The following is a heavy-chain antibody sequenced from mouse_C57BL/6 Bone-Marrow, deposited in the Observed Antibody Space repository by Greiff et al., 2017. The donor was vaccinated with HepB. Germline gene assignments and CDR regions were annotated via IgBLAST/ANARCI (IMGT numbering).Heavy chain of an antibody. Sequence: QVHVKQPGAELVMPGASVKLSCKASGYTFTSYWMHWVKQRPGQGLEWIGEIDPSDSYTNYNQKFKGKSTLTVDKSSSTAYMQLSSLTSEDSAVYYCASHGYWGQGTTLTVSS. CDR3: ASHGY. V-gene: IGHV1-69*01. CDR2: IDPSDSYT. CDR1: GYTFTSYW. J-gene: IGHJ2*01.